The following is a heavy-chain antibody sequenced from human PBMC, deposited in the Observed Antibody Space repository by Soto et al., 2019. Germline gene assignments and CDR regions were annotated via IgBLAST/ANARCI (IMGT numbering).Heavy chain of an antibody. Sequence: QVQLQESGPGLVKPSQTLSLTCTVSGGSISSGGYYWSWIRQHPGKGLEWIGYIYYSGSTYYNPSLKSRVTISVDTSKNQFSLKLSSVTAADTAVYYCARAVADYDLLTVYYYYFDYWGQGTLDTVSS. CDR3: ARAVADYDLLTVYYYYFDY. V-gene: IGHV4-31*03. CDR1: GGSISSGGYY. J-gene: IGHJ4*02. D-gene: IGHD3-9*01. CDR2: IYYSGST.